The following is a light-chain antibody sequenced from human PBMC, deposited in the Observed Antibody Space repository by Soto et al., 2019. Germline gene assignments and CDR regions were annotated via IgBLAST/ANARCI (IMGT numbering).Light chain of an antibody. CDR2: DAS. Sequence: DIQMTQSPSTLSASVGDRVTITCRASQSISSWLAWYQQKPGKAPKILIYDASNFERGVPSRFSGSGSGTDFTFTISSLQPEDIATYYCQQYDNLPFTFGQGTRLEIK. J-gene: IGKJ5*01. V-gene: IGKV1-33*01. CDR1: QSISSW. CDR3: QQYDNLPFT.